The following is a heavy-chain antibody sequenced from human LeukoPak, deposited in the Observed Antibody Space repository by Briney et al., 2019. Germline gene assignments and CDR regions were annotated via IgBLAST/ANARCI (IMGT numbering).Heavy chain of an antibody. V-gene: IGHV3-33*06. J-gene: IGHJ3*02. CDR3: AKEPKQWLGAFEI. Sequence: GGSLRLSCAASGFTFSNFAMHWVRQAPGEGPEWVALIWYDGTKLFYADSVQGRFTISRDNSRNTLSLQMNSLRGDDTAVYYCAKEPKQWLGAFEIWGQGALVTVSS. CDR2: IWYDGTKL. D-gene: IGHD6-19*01. CDR1: GFTFSNFA.